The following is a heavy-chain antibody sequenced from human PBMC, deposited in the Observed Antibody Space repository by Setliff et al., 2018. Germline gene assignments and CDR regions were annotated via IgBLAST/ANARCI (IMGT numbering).Heavy chain of an antibody. Sequence: GGSLRLSCAASGFTFSSYAMTWVRQAPGKGLEWVSGISGSGGATYYAASVKGRFSISRDNSKNTLSLQMNSLRAEDTAVYYCAKDSGYSGYGYFDYWGQGTLVTVSS. CDR1: GFTFSSYA. CDR3: AKDSGYSGYGYFDY. CDR2: ISGSGGAT. D-gene: IGHD5-12*01. J-gene: IGHJ4*02. V-gene: IGHV3-23*01.